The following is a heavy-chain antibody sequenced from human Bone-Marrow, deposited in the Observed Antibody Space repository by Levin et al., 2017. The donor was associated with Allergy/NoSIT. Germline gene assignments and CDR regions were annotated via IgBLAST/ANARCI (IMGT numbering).Heavy chain of an antibody. CDR1: GFTFSDYY. J-gene: IGHJ3*02. Sequence: GESLKISCAASGFTFSDYYMSWIRQAPGKGLEWVSYISSSSSYTNYADSVKGRFTISRDNAKNSLYLQMNSLRAEDTAVYYCARDRSPWLPRLYDAFDIWGQGTMVTVSS. CDR3: ARDRSPWLPRLYDAFDI. D-gene: IGHD5-12*01. CDR2: ISSSSSYT. V-gene: IGHV3-11*05.